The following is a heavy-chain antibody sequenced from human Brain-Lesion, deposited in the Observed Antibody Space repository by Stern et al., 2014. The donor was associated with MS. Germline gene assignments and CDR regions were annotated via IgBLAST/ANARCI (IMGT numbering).Heavy chain of an antibody. CDR3: ASGYRIFDY. CDR2: IHPSGSA. CDR1: GGSISSGSDY. D-gene: IGHD5-18*01. V-gene: IGHV4-61*02. Sequence: DQLVESGPGLVKPSQTLSLTCTVSGGSISSGSDYWSWIRQPVGKGLEWIGRIHPSGSAFYTPSLKSRVTIPTDTSMNQFSLELNSATAADTAIYYCASGYRIFDYWGQGILVTVSS. J-gene: IGHJ4*02.